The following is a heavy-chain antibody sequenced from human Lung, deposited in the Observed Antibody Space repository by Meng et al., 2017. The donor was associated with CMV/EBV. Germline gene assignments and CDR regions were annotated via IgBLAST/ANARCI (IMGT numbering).Heavy chain of an antibody. D-gene: IGHD1-26*01. V-gene: IGHV3-7*01. CDR1: GFTLSSYW. CDR3: ARAYRAIDY. CDR2: IKEDGSEK. J-gene: IGHJ4*02. Sequence: SCAASGFTLSSYWMSWVRKAPGKGLEWVANIKEDGSEKYYVDSVKGRFTISRDNAKNSLYVQMNSLRGEDTAVYYCARAYRAIDYWGQGTLVTVSS.